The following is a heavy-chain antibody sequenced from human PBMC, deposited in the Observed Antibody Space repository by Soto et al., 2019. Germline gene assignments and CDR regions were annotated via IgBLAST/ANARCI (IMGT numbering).Heavy chain of an antibody. Sequence: GASVKVSCKASGGTFSSYTISWVRQAPGQRPEWMGWIDAASGNTKYSQNFQGSVTITRDTSASTVYMELSSLRSEDTAVYYCARDDASDGPTLFDHWGQGTLVTVSS. CDR2: IDAASGNT. CDR1: GGTFSSYT. V-gene: IGHV1-3*01. CDR3: ARDDASDGPTLFDH. J-gene: IGHJ4*02.